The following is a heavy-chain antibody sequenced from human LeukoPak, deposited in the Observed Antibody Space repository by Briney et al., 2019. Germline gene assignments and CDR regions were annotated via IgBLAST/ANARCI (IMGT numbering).Heavy chain of an antibody. CDR2: IWYDGSNE. D-gene: IGHD1-7*01. CDR1: GFTFSTYG. Sequence: PGGSLRLSCAASGFTFSTYGMHWVRQAPGKGLEWVAVIWYDGSNEYYADSVKGRFTISRDNSKNTLYLQMSSLRAEDTAIYYCARGSTTYANYWGQGTLVTVSS. J-gene: IGHJ4*02. V-gene: IGHV3-33*01. CDR3: ARGSTTYANY.